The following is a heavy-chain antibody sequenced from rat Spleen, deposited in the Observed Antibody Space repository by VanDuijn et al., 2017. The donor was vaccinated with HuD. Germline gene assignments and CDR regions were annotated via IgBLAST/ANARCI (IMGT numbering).Heavy chain of an antibody. J-gene: IGHJ2*01. D-gene: IGHD1-6*01. CDR1: GFTLSDYY. V-gene: IGHV5-7*01. CDR3: ARGDDYNYFDY. CDR2: ITYDGSST. Sequence: EVQLVESGGGLVQPGRSLKLSCAASGFTLSDYYMAWVRQAPTKGLEWVATITYDGSSTYYRDSVKGRFTLSRDNAKSSLYLQMNSLKSEDTATYYCARGDDYNYFDYWGQGVMVTVSS.